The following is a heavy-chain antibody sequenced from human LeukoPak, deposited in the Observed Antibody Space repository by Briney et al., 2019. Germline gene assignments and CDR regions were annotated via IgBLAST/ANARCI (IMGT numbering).Heavy chain of an antibody. Sequence: SETLSLTCTVSGGSISSTNFQWGWIRQPPGKGLEWIGSIFYSGSTYYNNPSLKSRVTISVDTSKNQFSLKVSSVTAADTAVYYCAREAVTRTRRFDYWGQGTLVTVSS. CDR1: GGSISSTNFQ. V-gene: IGHV4-39*07. CDR3: AREAVTRTRRFDY. D-gene: IGHD4-17*01. J-gene: IGHJ4*02. CDR2: IFYSGST.